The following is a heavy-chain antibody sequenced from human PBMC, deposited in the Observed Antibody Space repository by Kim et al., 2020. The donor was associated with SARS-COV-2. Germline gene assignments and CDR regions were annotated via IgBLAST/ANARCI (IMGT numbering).Heavy chain of an antibody. J-gene: IGHJ4*02. D-gene: IGHD3-22*01. CDR2: ISSTSGYT. CDR1: GFSFSDYY. CDR3: ARVYDTSGYYYNFDY. Sequence: GGSLRLSCAASGFSFSDYYMSWIRQAPGKGLEWVSYISSTSGYTNYADSLKGRFTISRDNAKNSLYLQMNSLRAEDTAVYYCARVYDTSGYYYNFDYWGQGTLVTVSS. V-gene: IGHV3-11*05.